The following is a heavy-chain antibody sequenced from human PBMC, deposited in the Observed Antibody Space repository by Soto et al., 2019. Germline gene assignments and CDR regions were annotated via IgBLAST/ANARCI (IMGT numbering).Heavy chain of an antibody. V-gene: IGHV3-23*01. CDR2: ISGSGNDA. CDR1: GFPFSHYA. CDR3: ARPYGGKIGDAPDL. Sequence: VQLLESGGGLVQPGGSLRLSCAASGFPFSHYAMSWVRQAPGKGLEWVSAISGSGNDASYADSVRGRFTISRDNSRDTLYLHMNSLRAEDSAVYYCARPYGGKIGDAPDLWGPGTRVTVSS. J-gene: IGHJ3*01. D-gene: IGHD4-17*01.